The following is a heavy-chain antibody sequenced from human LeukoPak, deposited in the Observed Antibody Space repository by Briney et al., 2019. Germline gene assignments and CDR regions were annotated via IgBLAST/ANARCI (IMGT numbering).Heavy chain of an antibody. V-gene: IGHV3-66*01. Sequence: PGGSLRLSCAASGFTVSSKYMSWVRQAPGKGLEWVSVIYSGGSTYYADSVKGRFTISRDNSKNTLYLQMNSLRAEDTAVYYCARARWDCSGGSCSPLFDYWGQGTLVTVSS. CDR3: ARARWDCSGGSCSPLFDY. CDR1: GFTVSSKY. J-gene: IGHJ4*02. D-gene: IGHD2-15*01. CDR2: IYSGGST.